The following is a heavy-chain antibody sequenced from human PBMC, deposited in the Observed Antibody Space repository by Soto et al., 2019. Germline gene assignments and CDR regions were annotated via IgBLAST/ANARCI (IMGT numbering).Heavy chain of an antibody. CDR1: GYSFTSYW. CDR2: IYPGDSDT. J-gene: IGHJ6*02. CDR3: ATLRYYDILTGYRIGGMDV. D-gene: IGHD3-9*01. Sequence: ESLTISCKGSGYSFTSYWIGLVRQMPGKGLEWMGIIYPGDSDTRYSPSFQGQVTISADKSISTAYLQWSSLKASDTAMYYCATLRYYDILTGYRIGGMDVWGQGTTVTVSS. V-gene: IGHV5-51*01.